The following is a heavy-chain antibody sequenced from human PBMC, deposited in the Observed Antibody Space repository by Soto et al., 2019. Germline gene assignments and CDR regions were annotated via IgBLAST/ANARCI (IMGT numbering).Heavy chain of an antibody. CDR3: ARDYGDYVAHYFDY. CDR2: INPSGGST. CDR1: GETFASCY. J-gene: IGHJ4*02. Sequence: ASVKVPCKESGETFASCYRRWVRQAPGQGLEWMGIINPSGGSTSYAQKFQGRVTMTRDTSTSTVYMELSSLRSEDTAVYYCARDYGDYVAHYFDYWGQGTLVTVSS. D-gene: IGHD4-17*01. V-gene: IGHV1-46*01.